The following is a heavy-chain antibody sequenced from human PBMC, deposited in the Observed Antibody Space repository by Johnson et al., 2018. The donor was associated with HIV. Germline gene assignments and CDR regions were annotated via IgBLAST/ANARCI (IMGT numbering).Heavy chain of an antibody. CDR1: GFTVSSNY. Sequence: EVQLVESGGGLIQPGGSLRLSCAASGFTVSSNYMSWVRQAPGKGLEWVSGIGWSSGVLAYADSVKGRFTISRDNAKNSLYLQLNSLRDEDTALYFCAKQQYCTNGVWCPFDIWGQGTMVIVSS. D-gene: IGHD2-8*01. V-gene: IGHV3-9*01. CDR2: IGWSSGVL. J-gene: IGHJ3*02. CDR3: AKQQYCTNGVWCPFDI.